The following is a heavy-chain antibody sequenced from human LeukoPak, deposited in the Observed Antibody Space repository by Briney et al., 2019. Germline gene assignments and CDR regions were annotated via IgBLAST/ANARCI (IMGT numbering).Heavy chain of an antibody. CDR2: IIPIFGTA. J-gene: IGHJ4*02. Sequence: VASVKVSCKASGGTFSSYAINWVRQAPGQGLEWTGGIIPIFGTANYAQKFQGRVTITTDESTSTAYMELSSLRSEDTAVYYCARVFARSGEVSGSYYYYWGQGTLVTVSS. D-gene: IGHD1-26*01. CDR3: ARVFARSGEVSGSYYYY. V-gene: IGHV1-69*05. CDR1: GGTFSSYA.